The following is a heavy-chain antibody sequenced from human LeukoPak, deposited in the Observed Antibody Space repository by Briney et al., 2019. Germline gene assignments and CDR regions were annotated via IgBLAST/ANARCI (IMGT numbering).Heavy chain of an antibody. CDR2: IRSKANSYAT. V-gene: IGHV3-73*01. D-gene: IGHD6-19*01. CDR1: GFTFSGSA. J-gene: IGHJ4*02. Sequence: PGGSLRLSCAASGFTFSGSAMHWVRQASGKGLEWVGRIRSKANSYATAYAASVKGGFTISRDDSKNTAYLQMNSLKTEDTAVYYWLCSGRYCEFHGGQGTLVTVSS. CDR3: LCSGRYCEFH.